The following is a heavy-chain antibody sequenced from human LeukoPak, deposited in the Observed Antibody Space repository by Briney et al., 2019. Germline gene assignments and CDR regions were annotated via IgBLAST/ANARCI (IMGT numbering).Heavy chain of an antibody. V-gene: IGHV1-18*01. J-gene: IGHJ5*02. CDR1: GYTFTSYG. CDR2: ISAYNGNT. CDR3: ARDPGPHYDFWSLPSFDP. D-gene: IGHD3-3*01. Sequence: ASVKVSCKASGYTFTSYGISWVRQAPGQGLEWMGWISAYNGNTNYAQKLQGRVTMTTDTSTSTAYMELRSLRSDDTAVYYCARDPGPHYDFWSLPSFDPWGQGTLVTVSS.